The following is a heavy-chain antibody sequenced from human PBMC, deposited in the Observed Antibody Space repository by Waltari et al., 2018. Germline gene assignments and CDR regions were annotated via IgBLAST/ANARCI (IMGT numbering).Heavy chain of an antibody. J-gene: IGHJ5*02. CDR1: GGSITSYY. V-gene: IGHV4-59*08. Sequence: QVQLQESGPGLVKPSETLSLTCTVSGGSITSYYWSWIRQPPGKGLEWIGYIYSSWGTNCNPSLKSRVTISVDTSKNQFSLKLSSVTAADTAVYYCARHSSVVRGWFDPWGQGTLVTVSS. CDR2: IYSSWGT. D-gene: IGHD3-10*01. CDR3: ARHSSVVRGWFDP.